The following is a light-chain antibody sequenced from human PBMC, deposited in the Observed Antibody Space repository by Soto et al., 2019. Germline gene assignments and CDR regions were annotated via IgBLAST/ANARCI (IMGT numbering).Light chain of an antibody. J-gene: IGKJ3*01. CDR1: QGISSY. Sequence: DIQLTQSPSFLSASVGDRVTITCRASQGISSYLAWYQQKPGTAPKLLIFAASTLQNGVPSRFSGSGSGTEFTLTISSLQPEDFATYYCLHLNSYSPDTFGPGTNVDIK. CDR3: LHLNSYSPDT. V-gene: IGKV1-9*01. CDR2: AAS.